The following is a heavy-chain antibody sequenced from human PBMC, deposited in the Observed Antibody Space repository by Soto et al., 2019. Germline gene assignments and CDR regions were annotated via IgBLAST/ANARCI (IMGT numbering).Heavy chain of an antibody. CDR1: GYSFTSYW. CDR2: IYPGDSDT. CDR3: ARRGYCSSTSCYYYGMDV. D-gene: IGHD2-2*01. V-gene: IGHV5-51*01. Sequence: GESLKISCKGSGYSFTSYWIGWVRQMPGKGLEWMGIIYPGDSDTRYSPSFQGQVTISADKSISTAYLQWSSLKASDTAMYYCARRGYCSSTSCYYYGMDVWGQGTTVT. J-gene: IGHJ6*02.